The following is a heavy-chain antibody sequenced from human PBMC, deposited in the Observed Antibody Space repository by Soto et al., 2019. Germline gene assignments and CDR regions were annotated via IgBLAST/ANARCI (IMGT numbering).Heavy chain of an antibody. CDR2: IHYSGGT. J-gene: IGHJ5*02. Sequence: PSETLSLTCSVTGASVSTYSWSWIRQSPGKGLEWIGYIHYSGGTNYTPSLRSRVTISVDTSKNHLSLNLTSLTAADTAVYYCARGGTSGSAVYNWFDPWGQGTLVTVSS. V-gene: IGHV4-59*02. CDR1: GASVSTYS. D-gene: IGHD3-10*01. CDR3: ARGGTSGSAVYNWFDP.